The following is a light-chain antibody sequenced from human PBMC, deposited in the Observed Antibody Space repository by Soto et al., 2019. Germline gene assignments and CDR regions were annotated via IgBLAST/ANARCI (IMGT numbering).Light chain of an antibody. CDR1: QRVSSY. CDR3: QRRSSWPLT. V-gene: IGKV3-11*01. Sequence: PVESAELVCRASQRVSSYLAWYQQKPGQAPRLLIYDASNRATGIPARFSGSGSGTDFTLTISSLQSEDFAVYYCQRRSSWPLTFGGGTKVDIK. J-gene: IGKJ4*01. CDR2: DAS.